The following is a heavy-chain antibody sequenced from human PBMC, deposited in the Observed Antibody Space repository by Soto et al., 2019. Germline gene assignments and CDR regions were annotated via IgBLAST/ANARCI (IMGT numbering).Heavy chain of an antibody. CDR1: GYTFTSYY. CDR2: INPSGGST. Sequence: ASVKVSCKASGYTFTSYYMHWVRQAPGQGLEWMGIINPSGGSTSYAQKFQGRVTMTRDTSTSTVYMELSSLRSEDTAVYYCARSEVEDYYYYGMDVWGQGTTVTVSS. V-gene: IGHV1-46*01. D-gene: IGHD2-15*01. J-gene: IGHJ6*02. CDR3: ARSEVEDYYYYGMDV.